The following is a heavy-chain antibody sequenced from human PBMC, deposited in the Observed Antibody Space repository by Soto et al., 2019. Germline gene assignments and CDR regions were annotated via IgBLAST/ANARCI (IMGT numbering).Heavy chain of an antibody. CDR2: IDPSDSYT. D-gene: IGHD1-7*01. J-gene: IGHJ6*02. CDR3: ARPGTTYYYCGMDV. V-gene: IGHV5-10-1*01. Sequence: HGESLKISCKGSGYSFTSYWISWVRQMPGKGLEWMGRIDPSDSYTNYSPSFQGHVTISADKSISTAYLQWSSLKASDTAMYYCARPGTTYYYCGMDVWGQGTTVTVSS. CDR1: GYSFTSYW.